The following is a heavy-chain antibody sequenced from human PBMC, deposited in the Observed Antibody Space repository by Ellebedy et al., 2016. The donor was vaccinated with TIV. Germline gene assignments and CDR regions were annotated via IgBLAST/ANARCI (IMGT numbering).Heavy chain of an antibody. CDR1: GFTFSSYW. J-gene: IGHJ4*02. Sequence: GESLKISCAASGFTFSSYWMSWVRQAPGKGLEWVANIKQDGSEKYYVDSVKGRFTISRDNAKNSLYLQMNSLRAEDTAVYYCAGRAYNWNDGSLFDYWGQGTLGTVSS. CDR2: IKQDGSEK. D-gene: IGHD1-1*01. CDR3: AGRAYNWNDGSLFDY. V-gene: IGHV3-7*03.